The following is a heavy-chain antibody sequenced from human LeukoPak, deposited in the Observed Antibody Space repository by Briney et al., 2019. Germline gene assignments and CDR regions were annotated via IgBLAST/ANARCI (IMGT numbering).Heavy chain of an antibody. D-gene: IGHD1-26*01. Sequence: PSETLSLTCAVSGGSILSTNWWSWVRQPPGRGLEWIGEVHLSGASNYNPSLKSRVNLSIDKSRNQLSLELTSVTAADTAIYYCARESGAFSPFGFWGQGTLVTVSS. CDR1: GGSILSTNW. J-gene: IGHJ4*02. CDR2: VHLSGAS. CDR3: ARESGAFSPFGF. V-gene: IGHV4-4*02.